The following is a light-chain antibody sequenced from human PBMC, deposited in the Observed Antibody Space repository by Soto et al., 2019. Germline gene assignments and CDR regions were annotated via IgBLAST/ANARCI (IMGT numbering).Light chain of an antibody. V-gene: IGKV3-20*01. J-gene: IGKJ5*01. CDR3: QQYGTSPT. CDR1: QSLITRY. CDR2: GAS. Sequence: EIVLTQSPGTLSLFPGERVTLSCRASQSLITRYLAWYQQKPGQAPRLLIYGASSRATGIPDRFSGSGSVTDFTLTISRLEPEDFAVYSCQQYGTSPTFGQGTRLETK.